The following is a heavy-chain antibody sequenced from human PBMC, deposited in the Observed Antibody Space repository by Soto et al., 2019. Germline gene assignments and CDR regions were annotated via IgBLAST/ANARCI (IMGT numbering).Heavy chain of an antibody. J-gene: IGHJ4*02. CDR1: GGSISSSSYY. D-gene: IGHD3-9*01. V-gene: IGHV4-39*01. Sequence: SETLSLTCTVSGGSISSSSYYWGWIRQPPGKGLEWIGSIYYSGSTYYNPSLKSRVTISVDTSKNQFSLKLSSVTAADTAVYYCARQRSTYYDILTGLPPPYFDYWGQGTLVTVSS. CDR2: IYYSGST. CDR3: ARQRSTYYDILTGLPPPYFDY.